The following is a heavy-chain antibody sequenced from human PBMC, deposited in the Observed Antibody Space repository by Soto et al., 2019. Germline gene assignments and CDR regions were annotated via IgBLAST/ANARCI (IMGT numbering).Heavy chain of an antibody. CDR1: GFTFSSYS. CDR2: ISSSSSYI. J-gene: IGHJ4*02. CDR3: ARDPRVLLWSPEFDC. D-gene: IGHD3-10*01. V-gene: IGHV3-21*01. Sequence: GGSLRLSCAASGFTFSSYSMNWVRQAPGKGLEWVSSISSSSSYIYYADSVKGRFTISRDNAKNSLYLQMNSLRAEDTAVYYCARDPRVLLWSPEFDCWGQGTLVTVSS.